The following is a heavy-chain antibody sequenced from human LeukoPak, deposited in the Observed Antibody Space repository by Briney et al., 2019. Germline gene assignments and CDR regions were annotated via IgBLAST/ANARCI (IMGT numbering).Heavy chain of an antibody. D-gene: IGHD6-13*01. CDR2: ISGSGGST. V-gene: IGHV3-23*01. CDR3: AKDRAIAAAGVYPRGYYFDY. CDR1: GGTFSSYA. J-gene: IGHJ4*02. Sequence: SCKASGGTFSSYAMSWVRQAPGKGLEWVSAISGSGGSTYYADSVKGRFTISRDNSKNTLYLQMNSLRAEDTAVYYCAKDRAIAAAGVYPRGYYFDYWGQGTLVTVSS.